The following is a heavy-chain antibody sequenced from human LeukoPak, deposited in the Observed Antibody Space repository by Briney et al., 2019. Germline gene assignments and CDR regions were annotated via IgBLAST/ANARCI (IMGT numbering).Heavy chain of an antibody. CDR1: GFTFSSYS. CDR2: ISSSSSYI. J-gene: IGHJ6*03. V-gene: IGHV3-21*01. CDR3: ARDPYSGTYGDTYYYYMDV. D-gene: IGHD1-26*01. Sequence: GGSLRLSCAASGFTFSSYSMNWVRQAPGKGLEWVSSISSSSSYIYSADSVKGRFTISRDNAKNSLYLQMNSLRVEDTAVYYCARDPYSGTYGDTYYYYMDVWGKGTTVTISS.